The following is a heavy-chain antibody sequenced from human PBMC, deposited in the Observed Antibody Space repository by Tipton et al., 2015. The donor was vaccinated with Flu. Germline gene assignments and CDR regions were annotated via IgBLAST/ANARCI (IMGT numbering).Heavy chain of an antibody. Sequence: SLRLSCVASGFNFSGAAMHWIRQASGKRLEWVGRIRTKANSYATAYSDSSKGKFIISRDDSKNTVYLQMNSLKTEDTAVYYCLRLGPDVIFDHWGQGTLVTVSS. CDR1: GFNFSGAA. V-gene: IGHV3-73*01. D-gene: IGHD3-16*01. J-gene: IGHJ4*02. CDR2: IRTKANSYAT. CDR3: LRLGPDVIFDH.